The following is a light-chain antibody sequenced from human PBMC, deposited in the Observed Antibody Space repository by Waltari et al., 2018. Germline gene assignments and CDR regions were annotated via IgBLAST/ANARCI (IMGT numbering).Light chain of an antibody. Sequence: DIQMSQSLSSLSASVGDRVTITCQASHDVDDFVNWYQQKPGKAPKVLIFDASNLKTGVPSRFTGRGSGTHFSLTINNLQPEDVATYYCQQYDRVPFTFGPGT. V-gene: IGKV1-33*01. CDR1: HDVDDF. CDR3: QQYDRVPFT. J-gene: IGKJ3*01. CDR2: DAS.